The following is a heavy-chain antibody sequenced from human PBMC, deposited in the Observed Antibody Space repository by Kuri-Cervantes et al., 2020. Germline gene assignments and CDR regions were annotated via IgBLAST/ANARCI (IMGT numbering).Heavy chain of an antibody. CDR3: ARLSYYYDSSESGP. D-gene: IGHD3-22*01. Sequence: SETLSLTCTVSGDSISTSNYYWGWIRQPPGKGLEWIGSIYYSGNTYSGDTYYTPSLKSRVTISVDTSKNQFSLKLSSVTAADTAVYYCARLSYYYDSSESGPWGQGTLVTVSS. CDR1: GDSISTSNYY. V-gene: IGHV4-39*01. J-gene: IGHJ5*02. CDR2: IYYSGNTYSGDT.